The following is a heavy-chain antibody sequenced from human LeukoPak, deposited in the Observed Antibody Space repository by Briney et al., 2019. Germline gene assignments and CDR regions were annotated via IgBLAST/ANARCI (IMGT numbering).Heavy chain of an antibody. J-gene: IGHJ3*02. Sequence: SETLSLTCTVSGGSISSGSYYWSWIRQPAGKGLEWIGRIYTSGSTNYNPSLKSRVTISVDTSKNQFSLKLTSVTAADTAVYYCARGPYKYDGSGAFDIWGQGTMVTVSS. CDR1: GGSISSGSYY. D-gene: IGHD3-22*01. CDR3: ARGPYKYDGSGAFDI. CDR2: IYTSGST. V-gene: IGHV4-61*02.